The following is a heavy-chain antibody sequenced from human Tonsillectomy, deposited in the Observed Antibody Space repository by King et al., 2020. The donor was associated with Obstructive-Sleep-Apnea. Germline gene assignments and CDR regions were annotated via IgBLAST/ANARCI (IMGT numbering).Heavy chain of an antibody. CDR1: GFTFSNYA. V-gene: IGHV3-30-3*01. CDR3: ARDHGYSYGYIDYYFDY. CDR2: ISYDGSNK. J-gene: IGHJ4*02. D-gene: IGHD5-18*01. Sequence: VQLVESGGGVVQPGRSLRLSCAASGFTFSNYAMHWVRQAPGKGLEWVAIISYDGSNKYNADSVKGRFPISRDDSKNTLYLQMNSLRAEDTAVYYCARDHGYSYGYIDYYFDYWGQGTLVTVSS.